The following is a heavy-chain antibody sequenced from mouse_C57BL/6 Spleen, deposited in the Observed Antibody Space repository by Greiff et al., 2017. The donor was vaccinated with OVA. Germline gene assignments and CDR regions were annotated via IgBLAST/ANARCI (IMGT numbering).Heavy chain of an antibody. CDR3: ARAYYGNYEYFDV. CDR2: IHPNSGST. V-gene: IGHV1-64*01. J-gene: IGHJ1*03. CDR1: GYTFTSYW. D-gene: IGHD2-10*01. Sequence: VQLQQPGAELVKPGASVTLSCKASGYTFTSYWMHWVKQRPGQGLEWIGMIHPNSGSTNYNEKFKSKATLTVDKSSSTAYMQLSSLTSEDSAVEYCARAYYGNYEYFDVWGTGTTVTVSS.